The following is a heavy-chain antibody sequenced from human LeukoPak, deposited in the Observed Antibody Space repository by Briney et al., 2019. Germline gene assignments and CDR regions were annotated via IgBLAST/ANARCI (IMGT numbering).Heavy chain of an antibody. Sequence: ASVKVSRKASEYTFTGYYIHWVRQAPGQGPECLGWIKPNGGDTEYAQKFQGRVTMTRDTSISTAYLELRSLGSDDTAVYYCARGKRIAARPQYFFMDVWGKGTTVTVSS. J-gene: IGHJ6*03. CDR3: ARGKRIAARPQYFFMDV. CDR2: IKPNGGDT. D-gene: IGHD6-6*01. V-gene: IGHV1-2*02. CDR1: EYTFTGYY.